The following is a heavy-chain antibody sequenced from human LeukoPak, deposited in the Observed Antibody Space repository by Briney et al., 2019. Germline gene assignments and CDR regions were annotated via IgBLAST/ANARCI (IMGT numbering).Heavy chain of an antibody. CDR1: GYTFIAYY. Sequence: GASVKVSCKASGYTFIAYYMHWVRQAPGQGLEWMGWINPNSGGTNYAQEFQGRVTMTRDTSISTAYMELSMIRSDDADVYYCARGYCSEGSCYQRANFDYWGQGTLVTVSS. J-gene: IGHJ4*02. D-gene: IGHD2-15*01. CDR3: ARGYCSEGSCYQRANFDY. V-gene: IGHV1-2*02. CDR2: INPNSGGT.